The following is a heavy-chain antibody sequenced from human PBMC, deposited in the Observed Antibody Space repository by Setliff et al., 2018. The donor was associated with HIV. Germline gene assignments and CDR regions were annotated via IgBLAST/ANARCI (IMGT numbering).Heavy chain of an antibody. CDR3: ASGGFKWSGSYADY. Sequence: PSETLSLTCTVSGGSISSSSYYWSWIRQPPGKGLEWIGNIHSSGSTNYNPSLKSRVTISVDTAKNQFSLNLTSVTAADTAVYYCASGGFKWSGSYADYWGQGTLVTVSS. D-gene: IGHD1-26*01. CDR1: GGSISSSSYY. CDR2: IHSSGST. V-gene: IGHV4-61*05. J-gene: IGHJ4*02.